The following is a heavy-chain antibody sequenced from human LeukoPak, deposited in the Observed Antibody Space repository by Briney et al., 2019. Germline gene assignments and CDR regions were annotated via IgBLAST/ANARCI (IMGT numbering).Heavy chain of an antibody. CDR3: AADSRRNYYGSGSYYIPCYYGMDV. Sequence: GASVKVSCKASGFTFTSSAVQWVRQARGQRLEWLGWIVVGSGNTNYAQKFQERVTITRDMSTSTAYMELSSLRSEDTAVYYCAADSRRNYYGSGSYYIPCYYGMDVWGKGTTVTVSS. CDR1: GFTFTSSA. CDR2: IVVGSGNT. V-gene: IGHV1-58*01. J-gene: IGHJ6*04. D-gene: IGHD3-10*01.